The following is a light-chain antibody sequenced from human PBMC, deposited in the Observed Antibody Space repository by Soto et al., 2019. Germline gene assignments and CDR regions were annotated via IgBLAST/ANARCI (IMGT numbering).Light chain of an antibody. CDR2: XXT. J-gene: IGLJ2*01. CDR1: SSNVGTYDL. V-gene: IGLV2-23*01. Sequence: QSALTQPASVSASPGQSITISCTGTSSNVGTYDLVSWYQHHPDKAPKLIIYXXTKRPSXXXSRFSGSKSGNTASLTISGLQAEDDADYYCCSFAVGAALVFGGGTKLTVL. CDR3: CSFAVGAALV.